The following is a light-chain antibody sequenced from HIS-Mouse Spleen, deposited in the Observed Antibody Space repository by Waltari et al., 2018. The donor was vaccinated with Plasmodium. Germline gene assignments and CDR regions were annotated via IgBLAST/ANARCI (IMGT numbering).Light chain of an antibody. Sequence: SYELTQPPSVSVSPGQTARITCSGDALPKKHSYWYKQKSGQAPVRVIYEDSKRPSGIPERFSGSSSGTMATLTISGAQVEDEADYYCYSTDSSGNHRVFGGGTKLTVL. CDR2: EDS. V-gene: IGLV3-10*01. J-gene: IGLJ3*02. CDR1: ALPKKH. CDR3: YSTDSSGNHRV.